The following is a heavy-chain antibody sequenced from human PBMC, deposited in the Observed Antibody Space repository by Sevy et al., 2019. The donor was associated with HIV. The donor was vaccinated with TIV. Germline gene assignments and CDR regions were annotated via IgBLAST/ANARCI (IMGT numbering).Heavy chain of an antibody. CDR1: GGSISSGGYY. CDR2: IYYSGST. Sequence: TLSLTCTVSGGSISSGGYYWSWIRQHPGKGLEWIGYIYYSGSTYYNPSLKSRVTISVDTSKNQFSLKLSSVTAADTAVYYCARAGSEWLRYNWFDPWGQGTLVTVSS. J-gene: IGHJ5*02. V-gene: IGHV4-31*03. D-gene: IGHD5-12*01. CDR3: ARAGSEWLRYNWFDP.